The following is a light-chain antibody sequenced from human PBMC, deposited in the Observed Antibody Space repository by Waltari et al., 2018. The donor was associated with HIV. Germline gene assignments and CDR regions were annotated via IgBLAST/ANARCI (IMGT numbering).Light chain of an antibody. CDR2: AAS. V-gene: IGKV1-39*01. CDR3: QQTYNTPPWT. CDR1: QSISSY. Sequence: DFQMTQSPSSLSAFVGDRVTITCRASQSISSYLNWYQQKPGKAPKLLIHAASSLESGVPSRFSGSGSGTDFTLTISSLQPEDFATYYGQQTYNTPPWTFGQGTKVEI. J-gene: IGKJ1*01.